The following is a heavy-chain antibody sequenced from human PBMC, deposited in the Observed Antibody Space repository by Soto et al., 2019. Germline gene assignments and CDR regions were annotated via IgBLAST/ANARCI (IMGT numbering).Heavy chain of an antibody. J-gene: IGHJ4*02. CDR1: GFTFSSYG. D-gene: IGHD3-10*01. CDR3: AKAGYGSGSYYTN. V-gene: IGHV3-30*18. CDR2: ISYDGSNK. Sequence: GGSLRLSCAASGFTFSSYGMHWVRQAPGKGLEWVAVISYDGSNKYYADSVKGRFTISRDNSKNTLYLQMNSLRAEDTAVYYCAKAGYGSGSYYTNWGQGTLVTVSS.